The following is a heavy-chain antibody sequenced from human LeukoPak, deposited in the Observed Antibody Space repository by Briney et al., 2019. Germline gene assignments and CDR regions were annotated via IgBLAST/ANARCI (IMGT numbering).Heavy chain of an antibody. D-gene: IGHD1-26*01. J-gene: IGHJ6*03. V-gene: IGHV1-8*01. CDR1: GYTFTSYD. CDR2: MNPNSGNT. CDR3: ARGPDSGSYSEYYYYMDV. Sequence: GASVKVSCKASGYTFTSYDINWVRQATGQGLEWMGWMNPNSGNTGYAQKFQGRVTMTRNTSISTAYMELSSLRSEDTAVYYCARGPDSGSYSEYYYYMDVWGKETTVTISS.